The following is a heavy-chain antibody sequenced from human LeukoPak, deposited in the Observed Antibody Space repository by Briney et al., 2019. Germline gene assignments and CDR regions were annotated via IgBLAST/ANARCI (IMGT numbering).Heavy chain of an antibody. CDR3: ARGGQRGYSYGLGYFDY. CDR1: GDSVSSNSAA. Sequence: SQTLSLTCAISGDSVSSNSAAWNWIRQSPSRGLEWLGRTYYRSKWYNDYAVSVKSRITINPDTSKNQFSLQLNSVTPEDTAVYYCARGGQRGYSYGLGYFDYWGQGTLVTVPS. V-gene: IGHV6-1*01. CDR2: TYYRSKWYN. J-gene: IGHJ4*02. D-gene: IGHD5-18*01.